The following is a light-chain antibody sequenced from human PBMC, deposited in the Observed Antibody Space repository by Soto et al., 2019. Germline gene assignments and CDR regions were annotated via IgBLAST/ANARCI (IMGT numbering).Light chain of an antibody. Sequence: DIVMTQSPLSLPVTPGEPASISCRSSQSLLHSNGYNYLDWYLQKPGQSPQLLIYLGSNRASGVPARFSGSGSGTDFTLKISRVEAEDVGVYYCMQALQTKTFGQGTQLDIK. CDR1: QSLLHSNGYNY. CDR2: LGS. CDR3: MQALQTKT. V-gene: IGKV2-28*01. J-gene: IGKJ1*01.